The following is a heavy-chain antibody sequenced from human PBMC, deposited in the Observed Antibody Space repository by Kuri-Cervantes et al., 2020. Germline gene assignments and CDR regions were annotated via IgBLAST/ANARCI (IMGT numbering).Heavy chain of an antibody. V-gene: IGHV3-23*01. J-gene: IGHJ4*02. D-gene: IGHD2-15*01. CDR1: GFIFSSYA. CDR3: AKGTAGHCSGAFCYPFDY. CDR2: NIGSGGNT. Sequence: GESLVIYWAASGFIFSSYAMHWVRQIPGKGLGWVSSNIGSGGNTYIADSVKGRFTISRDNSKNTLFLQMNSLRVEDTGIYYCAKGTAGHCSGAFCYPFDYWGQGTLVTVSS.